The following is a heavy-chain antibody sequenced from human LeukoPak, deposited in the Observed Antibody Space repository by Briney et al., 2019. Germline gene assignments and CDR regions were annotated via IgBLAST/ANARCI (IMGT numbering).Heavy chain of an antibody. Sequence: ASVKVSCKASGYTFTSYGINWVRQAPGQGLEWMGWINPNSGATSYAQKFQGRVTMTRDTSISTAHMELSRLRSDDTAVYYCARVPTMGFGGPRCFDYWGQGTLVTVSS. D-gene: IGHD3-10*01. CDR2: INPNSGAT. J-gene: IGHJ4*02. V-gene: IGHV1-2*02. CDR1: GYTFTSYG. CDR3: ARVPTMGFGGPRCFDY.